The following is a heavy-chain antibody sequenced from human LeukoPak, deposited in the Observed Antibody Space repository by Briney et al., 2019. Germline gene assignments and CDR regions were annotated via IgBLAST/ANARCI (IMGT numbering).Heavy chain of an antibody. V-gene: IGHV4-38-2*02. CDR1: GYSISSGYY. J-gene: IGHJ5*02. D-gene: IGHD3-9*01. CDR2: IYHSGST. Sequence: SETLSLTCTVSGYSISSGYYWGWIRQPPGKGLEWIGSIYHSGSTYYNPSLKSRVTISVDTSKNQFSLKLSSVTAADTAVYYCARGRGDILTWGQGTLVTVSS. CDR3: ARGRGDILT.